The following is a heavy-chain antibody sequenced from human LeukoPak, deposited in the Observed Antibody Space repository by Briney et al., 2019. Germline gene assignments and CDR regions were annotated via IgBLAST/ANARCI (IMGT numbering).Heavy chain of an antibody. CDR3: ARDYWFDP. J-gene: IGHJ5*02. V-gene: IGHV3-48*03. CDR1: GFTFGDYE. Sequence: GGSLRLSCAASGFTFGDYEMHWVRQAPGKGLEWISYISSAGTTKIYADSVKGRFTISRDNAKNSLYLQMNSLRAEDTAVYYCARDYWFDPWGHGTLVTVSS. CDR2: ISSAGTTK.